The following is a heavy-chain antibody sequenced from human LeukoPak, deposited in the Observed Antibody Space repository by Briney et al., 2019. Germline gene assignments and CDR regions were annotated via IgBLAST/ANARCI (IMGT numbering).Heavy chain of an antibody. V-gene: IGHV3-23*01. CDR1: GFTFSSYA. CDR3: ARVSTGYSSSWYIDY. D-gene: IGHD6-13*01. CDR2: ISGSGGST. Sequence: GGSLRLSCAASGFTFSSYAMSWVRQAPGKGLEWVSAISGSGGSTYYADSVKGRFTISRDNSKNTLYLQMNSLRAEDTAVYYCARVSTGYSSSWYIDYWGQGTLVTVSS. J-gene: IGHJ4*02.